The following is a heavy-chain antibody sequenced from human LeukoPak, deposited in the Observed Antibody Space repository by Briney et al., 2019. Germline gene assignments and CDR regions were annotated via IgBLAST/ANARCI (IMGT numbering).Heavy chain of an antibody. V-gene: IGHV4-34*01. Sequence: SETLSLTCGVYGGSFSGYNWTWIRQAPGKGLEWIGEINHSGSTNYNPSLKSRVTISVDTSKNQSSLKLSSVTAADTALYYCARGRVTMIVVVNSYYYSMDVWGKGTTVTVSS. CDR1: GGSFSGYN. CDR2: INHSGST. CDR3: ARGRVTMIVVVNSYYYSMDV. J-gene: IGHJ6*03. D-gene: IGHD3-22*01.